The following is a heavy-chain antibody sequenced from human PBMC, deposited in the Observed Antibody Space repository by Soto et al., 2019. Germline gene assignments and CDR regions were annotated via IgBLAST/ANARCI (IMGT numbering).Heavy chain of an antibody. Sequence: ASVKVSCKASGYTFTGYYMHWVRQAPGQGLEWMGWINPNSGGTNYAQKFQGWVTMTRDTSISTAYMELSRLRSDDTAVYYCARDQGYCSGGSCYYDAFEIWGQGTMVTVSS. J-gene: IGHJ3*02. CDR2: INPNSGGT. D-gene: IGHD2-15*01. CDR1: GYTFTGYY. CDR3: ARDQGYCSGGSCYYDAFEI. V-gene: IGHV1-2*04.